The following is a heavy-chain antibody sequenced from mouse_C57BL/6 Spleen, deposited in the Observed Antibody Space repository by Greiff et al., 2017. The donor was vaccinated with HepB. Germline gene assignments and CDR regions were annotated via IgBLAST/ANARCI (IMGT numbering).Heavy chain of an antibody. J-gene: IGHJ2*01. Sequence: DVMLVESGGGLVKPGGSLKLSCAASGFTFSSYAMSWVRQTPEKRLEWVATISDGGSYTYYPDNVKGRFTISRDNAKNNLYLQMSHLKSEDTAMYYCARDRDSNSDNFDYWGQGTTLTVSS. CDR3: ARDRDSNSDNFDY. V-gene: IGHV5-4*01. CDR1: GFTFSSYA. D-gene: IGHD2-5*01. CDR2: ISDGGSYT.